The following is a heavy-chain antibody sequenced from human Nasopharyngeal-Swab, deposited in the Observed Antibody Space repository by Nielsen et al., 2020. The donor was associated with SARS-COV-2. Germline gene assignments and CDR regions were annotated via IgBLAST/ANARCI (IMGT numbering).Heavy chain of an antibody. J-gene: IGHJ6*03. D-gene: IGHD4-17*01. V-gene: IGHV6-1*01. CDR1: GDSVSSSSAA. CDR3: ARARGAYGDYYYYYYTDV. CDR2: TYYRSKWYN. Sequence: SQTLSLTCAISGDSVSSSSAAWNWIRQSPSRGLEWLGRTYYRSKWYNDYAVSVKSRITINPDTSKNQFSLHLNSVTPEDTAAYYCARARGAYGDYYYYYYTDVWGKGTTVTVS.